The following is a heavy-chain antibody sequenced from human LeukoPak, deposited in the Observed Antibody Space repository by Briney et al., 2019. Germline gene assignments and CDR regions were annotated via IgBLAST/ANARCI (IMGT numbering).Heavy chain of an antibody. D-gene: IGHD6-13*01. V-gene: IGHV3-7*01. J-gene: IGHJ4*02. CDR2: IKQDGSEK. CDR1: GFTFRNFW. CDR3: AKGALAAAGGYDY. Sequence: GGSLRLSCSASGFTFRNFWMTWVRQVPGKGLEWVANIKQDGSEKYYVDSVKGRFTISRDNAKNSLYLQMNSLRAEDTAVYYCAKGALAAAGGYDYWGQGTLVTVSS.